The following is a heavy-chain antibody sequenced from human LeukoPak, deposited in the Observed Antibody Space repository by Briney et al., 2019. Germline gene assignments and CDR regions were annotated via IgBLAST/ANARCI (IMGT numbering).Heavy chain of an antibody. D-gene: IGHD3-3*01. CDR2: IRYDGSNK. V-gene: IGHV3-30*02. CDR1: GFTFGRYG. CDR3: AKVGRYYDFWSGYHDNWYFDL. J-gene: IGHJ2*01. Sequence: PGGSLRLSCVASGFTFGRYGMHWVRQAPGKGLEWVTFIRYDGSNKNYADSVKGRFTISRDNSKNTLYLQMNSLRPEDTAMYYCAKVGRYYDFWSGYHDNWYFDLWGRGALVTVSS.